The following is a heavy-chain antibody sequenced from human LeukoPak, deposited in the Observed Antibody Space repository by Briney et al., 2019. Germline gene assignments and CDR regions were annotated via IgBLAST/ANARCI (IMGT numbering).Heavy chain of an antibody. J-gene: IGHJ1*01. Sequence: PSETLSLTCTVSGDSLSSGDYYWRWIRQPPGKGLEWIGYIYYSGSTYYNPSLKSRITISVDTSKNQFSLKLSSVTAADTAVYYCADYYDSSGYYYGEYFQHWGQGTLVTVSS. CDR3: ADYYDSSGYYYGEYFQH. D-gene: IGHD3-22*01. CDR1: GDSLSSGDYY. V-gene: IGHV4-30-4*01. CDR2: IYYSGST.